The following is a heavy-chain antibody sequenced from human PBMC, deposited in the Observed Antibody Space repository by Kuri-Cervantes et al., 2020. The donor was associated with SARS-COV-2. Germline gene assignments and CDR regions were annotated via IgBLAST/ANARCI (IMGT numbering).Heavy chain of an antibody. D-gene: IGHD3-10*01. J-gene: IGHJ4*02. CDR2: IYHSGST. Sequence: ESLKISCAVYGGSFSGYYWSWIRQPPGKGLEWIGYIYHSGSTYYNPSLKSRVTISVDRSKNQFSLKLSSVTAADTAVYYCARASMVRGVIFDYWGQGTLVTVSS. V-gene: IGHV4-34*01. CDR3: ARASMVRGVIFDY. CDR1: GGSFSGYY.